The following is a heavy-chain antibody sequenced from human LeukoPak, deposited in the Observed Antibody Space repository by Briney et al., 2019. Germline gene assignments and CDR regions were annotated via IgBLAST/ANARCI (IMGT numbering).Heavy chain of an antibody. D-gene: IGHD2-2*01. V-gene: IGHV3-23*01. J-gene: IGHJ4*02. Sequence: PGGSLRLSCAASGFTFSDYSMNWVRQAPGKGLEWVSGITGSGESTAYADSVKGRFTISRDNSKNTLYLQMNSLRAEDTAVYYCAKVTDKPGYYFDYWGQGTLVTVSS. CDR3: AKVTDKPGYYFDY. CDR2: ITGSGEST. CDR1: GFTFSDYS.